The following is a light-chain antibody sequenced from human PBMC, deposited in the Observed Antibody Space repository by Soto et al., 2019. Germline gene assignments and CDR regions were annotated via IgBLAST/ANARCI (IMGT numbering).Light chain of an antibody. CDR1: QSISSN. V-gene: IGKV3-15*01. Sequence: EIVMTQSQATLSVSPGERATLSCRASQSISSNLAWYQQKPGQAPRRLIYGASTRATGIPARFSGSGSGTEFTLTISSLQSEDFAVYYCQQYNKWPPWTFGQGTKVEIK. CDR3: QQYNKWPPWT. CDR2: GAS. J-gene: IGKJ1*01.